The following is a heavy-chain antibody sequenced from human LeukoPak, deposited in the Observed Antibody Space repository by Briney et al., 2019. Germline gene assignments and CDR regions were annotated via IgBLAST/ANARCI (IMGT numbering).Heavy chain of an antibody. D-gene: IGHD3-10*01. CDR3: ARSPPYFYGSATYLDY. Sequence: SETLSLTCTVSDGSISSSSYYWGWIRQPPGKGLEWIGSIYYSGSTYYNPSLKSRVTISVDTSKNQFSLKLSSVTAADTAMYYCARSPPYFYGSATYLDYWGQGTLVTVSS. V-gene: IGHV4-39*07. CDR2: IYYSGST. J-gene: IGHJ4*02. CDR1: DGSISSSSYY.